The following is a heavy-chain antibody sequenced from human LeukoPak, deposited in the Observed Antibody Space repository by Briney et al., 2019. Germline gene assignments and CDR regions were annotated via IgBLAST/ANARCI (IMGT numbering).Heavy chain of an antibody. CDR3: ARPREQWLGNDAFDI. V-gene: IGHV4-59*08. CDR1: GGSISSYY. CDR2: IYYSGST. D-gene: IGHD6-19*01. J-gene: IGHJ3*02. Sequence: SETLSLTCTVSGGSISSYYWSWIRQPPGKGLEWIGYIYYSGSTNYNPSLKSRVTISVDTSKNQFSLKLSSVTAADSAVYYCARPREQWLGNDAFDIWGQGKMVTVSS.